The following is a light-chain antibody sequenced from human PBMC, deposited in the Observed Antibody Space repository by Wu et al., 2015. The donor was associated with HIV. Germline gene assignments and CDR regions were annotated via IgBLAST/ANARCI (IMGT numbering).Light chain of an antibody. CDR2: GAS. CDR1: QSVSSN. V-gene: IGKV3-15*01. CDR3: QQYNNGPGT. Sequence: EIVLTQSPGTLSLSPGDRATLSCRASQSVSSNLAWYQQKPGQAPRLPIYGASTRATGIPARFSGSGSGTEFTLTISNMQSEDFAVYYCQQYNNGPGTFGQGTKLEIK. J-gene: IGKJ2*01.